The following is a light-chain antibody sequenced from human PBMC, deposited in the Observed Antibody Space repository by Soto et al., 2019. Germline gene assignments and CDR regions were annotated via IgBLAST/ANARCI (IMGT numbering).Light chain of an antibody. CDR1: QSVSRR. V-gene: IGKV3-20*01. CDR2: GAS. CDR3: QQYGGSPIT. J-gene: IGKJ1*01. Sequence: EVVLTQSPGTLSLSPGGRATLSCRASQSVSRRLAWYQQRPGQSPRLLISGASMRASGVPVRFIGSGSGTDFTLTITSLEPEDFAVYYCQQYGGSPITFGLGSKVDIK.